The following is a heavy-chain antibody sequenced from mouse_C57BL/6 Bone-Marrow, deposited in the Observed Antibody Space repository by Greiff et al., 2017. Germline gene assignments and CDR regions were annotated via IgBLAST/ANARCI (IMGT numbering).Heavy chain of an antibody. V-gene: IGHV1-56*01. CDR3: ARDDGYSPFDY. CDR2: IFPGSGCT. CDR1: GYTFTSHW. J-gene: IGHJ2*01. D-gene: IGHD2-3*01. Sequence: QVQLLQSGPELVRPGASVKLSCTAPGYTFTSHWMPWVRQTPGQGLEWIAAIFPGSGCTYYPEKFKGKATLTVDTSSSTAYMQLSSLTSEDSAGYFFARDDGYSPFDYWGQGTTLTVPS.